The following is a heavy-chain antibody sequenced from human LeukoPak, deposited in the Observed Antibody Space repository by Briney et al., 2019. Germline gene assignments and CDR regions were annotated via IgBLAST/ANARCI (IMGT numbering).Heavy chain of an antibody. J-gene: IGHJ6*03. CDR3: ARDLEIAAAGPYYYYMDV. D-gene: IGHD6-13*01. CDR2: IYYSGST. V-gene: IGHV4-59*01. CDR1: GGSISSYY. Sequence: SETLSLTCTVSGGSISSYYWSWIRQPPGEGLEWIGYIYYSGSTNYNPSLKSRVTISVDTSKNQFSLKLSSVTAADTAVYYCARDLEIAAAGPYYYYMDVWGKGTTVTVSS.